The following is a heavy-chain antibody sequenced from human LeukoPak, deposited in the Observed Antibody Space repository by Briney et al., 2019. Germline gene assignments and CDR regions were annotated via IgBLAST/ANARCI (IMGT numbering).Heavy chain of an antibody. CDR2: IYSGGST. CDR1: GLTVSSNY. J-gene: IGHJ6*02. V-gene: IGHV3-53*04. D-gene: IGHD5-18*01. CDR3: ARGALTAIKSYYYYYYGMDV. Sequence: GGSLRLSCAASGLTVSSNYMSWVRQAPGKGLEWVSVIYSGGSTYYADSVKGRFTISRHNSKNTLYLQMNSLRAEDTAVYYCARGALTAIKSYYYYYYGMDVWGQGTTVTVSS.